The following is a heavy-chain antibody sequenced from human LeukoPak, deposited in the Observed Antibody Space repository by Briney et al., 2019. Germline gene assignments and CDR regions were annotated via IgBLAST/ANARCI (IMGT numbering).Heavy chain of an antibody. D-gene: IGHD3-3*01. Sequence: SETLSLTCAVYGGSFSGYYWSWIRQPPGKGLEWSGEINHSGSTNYNPSLKSRVTISVDTSNNQFSLKLNSVTAADTAVYYCARQTYDGYFDYWGQGTLVTVSS. CDR1: GGSFSGYY. J-gene: IGHJ4*02. V-gene: IGHV4-34*01. CDR2: INHSGST. CDR3: ARQTYDGYFDY.